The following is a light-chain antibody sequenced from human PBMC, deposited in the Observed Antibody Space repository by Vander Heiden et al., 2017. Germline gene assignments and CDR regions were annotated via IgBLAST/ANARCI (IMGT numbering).Light chain of an antibody. CDR1: SSNIGTGYE. V-gene: IGLV1-40*01. J-gene: IGLJ1*01. CDR2: GQS. Sequence: QSVLTQPPSVSGAPGPRVTISCTGGSSNIGTGYEVHWYQQLPGTAPKLLIYGQSNRPSGVPDRFSGSKSGTSASLAITGLQAEDEADYYCQSYDSSLSGYVFGTGTKVTVL. CDR3: QSYDSSLSGYV.